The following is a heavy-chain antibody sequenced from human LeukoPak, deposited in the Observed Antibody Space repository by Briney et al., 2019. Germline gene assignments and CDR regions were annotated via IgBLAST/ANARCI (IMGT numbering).Heavy chain of an antibody. J-gene: IGHJ4*02. V-gene: IGHV4-59*01. Sequence: SETLSLTCTVSGGSISSYYWSWTRQPPGKGLEWIGYIYYSGSTNYNPSLKSRVTISVDTSKNQFSLKLSSVTAADTAVYYCARGDYYDSSGPNFDYWGQGTLVTVSS. CDR2: IYYSGST. CDR3: ARGDYYDSSGPNFDY. D-gene: IGHD3-22*01. CDR1: GGSISSYY.